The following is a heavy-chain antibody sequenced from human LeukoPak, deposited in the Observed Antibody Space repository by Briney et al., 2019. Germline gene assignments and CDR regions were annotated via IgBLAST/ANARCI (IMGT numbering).Heavy chain of an antibody. D-gene: IGHD6-19*01. CDR3: ARDKGPYSSGWNDAFEI. CDR2: INPSGGST. CDR1: GYTFTSYY. V-gene: IGHV1-46*01. J-gene: IGHJ3*02. Sequence: ASVKVSCKASGYTFTSYYMHWVRQAPGQGLEWMGIINPSGGSTSYAQKFQGRVTMTRDTSTSTVYMELSSLRSEDTAVYYCARDKGPYSSGWNDAFEIWGQGTMVTVSS.